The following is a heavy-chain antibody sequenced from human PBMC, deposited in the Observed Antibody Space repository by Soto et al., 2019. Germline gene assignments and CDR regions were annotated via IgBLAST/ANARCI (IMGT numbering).Heavy chain of an antibody. CDR3: ARGYGRNFDY. V-gene: IGHV4-61*01. Sequence: PSQTLSLTCAVSGVSVSSVSYCRNSIRQPPGKGLEWIGYIYYSGSTNYNPSLKSRVTISVDTSKNQFSLKLSSVTAADTAVYYCARGYGRNFDYWGQGTLVTVS. CDR2: IYYSGST. CDR1: GVSVSSVSYC. J-gene: IGHJ4*02. D-gene: IGHD5-18*01.